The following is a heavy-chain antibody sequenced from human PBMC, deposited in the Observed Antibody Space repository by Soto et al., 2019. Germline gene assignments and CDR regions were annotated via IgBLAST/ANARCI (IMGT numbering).Heavy chain of an antibody. V-gene: IGHV3-33*01. Sequence: PGGSLRLSCAASGFTFSSYGMHWVRQAPGKGLEWVAVIWYDGSNKYYADSVKGRFTISRDNAKNSLFLQLNSLRAEDTALYYCVRSGDYRSGSYWYFFDYWGQGALVTVSS. CDR2: IWYDGSNK. D-gene: IGHD3-10*01. CDR1: GFTFSSYG. CDR3: VRSGDYRSGSYWYFFDY. J-gene: IGHJ4*02.